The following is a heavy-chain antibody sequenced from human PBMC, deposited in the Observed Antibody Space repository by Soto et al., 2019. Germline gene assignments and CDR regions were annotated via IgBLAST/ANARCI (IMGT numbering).Heavy chain of an antibody. Sequence: SETLSLTCSVSGGSISSNTYYWVWIRQPPGKGLEWIGYIYYSGSTNYNPSLKSRVTISVDTSKNQFSLKLSSVTAADTAVYYCARRYSSAFDIWGQGTMVTVSS. J-gene: IGHJ3*02. CDR2: IYYSGST. D-gene: IGHD6-13*01. CDR1: GGSISSNTYY. CDR3: ARRYSSAFDI. V-gene: IGHV4-61*05.